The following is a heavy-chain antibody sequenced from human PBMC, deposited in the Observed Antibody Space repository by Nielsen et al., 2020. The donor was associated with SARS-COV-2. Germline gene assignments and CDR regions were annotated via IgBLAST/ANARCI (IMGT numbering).Heavy chain of an antibody. V-gene: IGHV4-4*02. J-gene: IGHJ4*02. Sequence: SETLSLTCAVSGGSISSSNWWSWVRQPPGKGLEWIGEIYHSGSTNYNPSLKSRVTISVDKSKNQFSLKLGSVTAADTAVYYCATDGFSFGTFDYWGQGALVTVSS. D-gene: IGHD1-1*01. CDR2: IYHSGST. CDR3: ATDGFSFGTFDY. CDR1: GGSISSSNW.